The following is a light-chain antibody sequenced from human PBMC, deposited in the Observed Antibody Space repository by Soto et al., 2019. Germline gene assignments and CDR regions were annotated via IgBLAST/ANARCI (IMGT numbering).Light chain of an antibody. CDR2: GAS. V-gene: IGKV3-15*01. CDR1: QSVNIN. CDR3: QQYNNWPHT. J-gene: IGKJ2*01. Sequence: EIVMTQSPATLSVSPGGRATLSCRASQSVNINLAWYQQKPSQSPRLLVYGASTRATGLPARFSGRGSGTEFFLTISGLQFEDFAVYYCQQYNNWPHTFGQGTKLEI.